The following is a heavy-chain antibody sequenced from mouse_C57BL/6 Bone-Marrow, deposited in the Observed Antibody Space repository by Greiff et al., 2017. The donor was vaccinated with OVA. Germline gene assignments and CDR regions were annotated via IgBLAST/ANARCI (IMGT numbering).Heavy chain of an antibody. CDR3: ARNLRWFPFDY. CDR1: GFNIKDYY. D-gene: IGHD2-3*01. CDR2: IDPEDGET. J-gene: IGHJ2*01. Sequence: EVKLVESGAELVKPGASVKLSCTASGFNIKDYYMHWVKQRTEQGLEWIGRIDPEDGETKYAPKFQGRATITADTSANTAYLQLSSLTSEDTAVYYCARNLRWFPFDYWGQGTTLTVSS. V-gene: IGHV14-2*01.